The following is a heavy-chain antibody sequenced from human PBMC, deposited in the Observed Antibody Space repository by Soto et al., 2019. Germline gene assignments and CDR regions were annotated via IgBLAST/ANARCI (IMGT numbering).Heavy chain of an antibody. V-gene: IGHV3-9*01. CDR2: ISWHSGDI. CDR3: AKDTAAFWSGYAAFDY. CDR1: GFMFDEYA. Sequence: EVQLVESGGGLVQPGRSLRLSCAASGFMFDEYAMHWVRQAPGKGLEWVSGISWHSGDIGYADSVKDRFTISRDNAKNFLYLQMNSLRLEDTAFYYCAKDTAAFWSGYAAFDYWGPGTLVTVSS. J-gene: IGHJ4*02. D-gene: IGHD3-3*01.